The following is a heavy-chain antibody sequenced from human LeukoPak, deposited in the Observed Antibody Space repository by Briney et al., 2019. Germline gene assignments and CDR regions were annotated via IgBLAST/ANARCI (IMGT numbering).Heavy chain of an antibody. CDR1: GFTFSTYW. J-gene: IGHJ4*02. CDR2: IKQDRSEK. V-gene: IGHV3-7*01. CDR3: AKDTNTWTMDY. D-gene: IGHD4/OR15-4a*01. Sequence: GGSLRLSCAASGFTFSTYWMSWVRQAPGKGLEWVAHIKQDRSEKYYVDSVKGRFTIARDNAKNSLYLQMNSLRAEDTAVYYCAKDTNTWTMDYWGQGTLVIVSS.